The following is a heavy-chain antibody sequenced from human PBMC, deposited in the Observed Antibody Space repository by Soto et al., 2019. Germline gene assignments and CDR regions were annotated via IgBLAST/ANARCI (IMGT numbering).Heavy chain of an antibody. CDR2: IHHDGST. CDR1: GGSISSTIW. CDR3: ARSIDP. V-gene: IGHV4-4*02. Sequence: PSETLSLTCAVSGGSISSTIWWSWVRQSPGKGLEWIGEIHHDGSTNYNPSLKSRVTISVDKSKNQFSLKLSSVTAADTAVYYCARSIDPWGQGTLVTVSS. J-gene: IGHJ5*02.